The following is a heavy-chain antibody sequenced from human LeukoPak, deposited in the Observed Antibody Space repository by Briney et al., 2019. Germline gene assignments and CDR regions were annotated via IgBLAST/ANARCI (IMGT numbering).Heavy chain of an antibody. V-gene: IGHV3-21*01. J-gene: IGHJ3*02. D-gene: IGHD3-16*02. CDR1: GFTFSSYS. CDR3: ARVEDYVWGGYRPDAFDI. Sequence: GGSLRLSCAASGFTFSSYSMNWVRQAPGKGLEWVSSISSSSSYIYYADSVKGRFTISRDNAKNSLYLQMSSLRAEDTAVYYCARVEDYVWGGYRPDAFDIWGQGTMVTVSS. CDR2: ISSSSSYI.